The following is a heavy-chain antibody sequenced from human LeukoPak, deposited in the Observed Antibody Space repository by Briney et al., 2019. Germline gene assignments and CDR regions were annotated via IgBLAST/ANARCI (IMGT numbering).Heavy chain of an antibody. CDR3: ARTSIAARRADFDY. J-gene: IGHJ4*02. D-gene: IGHD6-6*01. CDR2: INSNSGGT. Sequence: ASVKVSYKASGYTFTCYYIHWVRQAPGQGLEWMGWINSNSGGTNYAQKFQGRVTMTRDTPTSTAYMELSRLRSDDTAVYYCARTSIAARRADFDYWGQGTVVTVSS. V-gene: IGHV1-2*02. CDR1: GYTFTCYY.